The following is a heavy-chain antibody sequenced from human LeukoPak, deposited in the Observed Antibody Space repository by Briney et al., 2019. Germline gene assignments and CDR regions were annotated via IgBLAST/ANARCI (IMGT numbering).Heavy chain of an antibody. D-gene: IGHD6-13*01. CDR2: MYHSGST. CDR1: GYSISSGYY. J-gene: IGHJ4*02. CDR3: ATGGYSRGTVDY. V-gene: IGHV4-38-2*02. Sequence: SETLSLTCTVSGYSISSGYYWGWIRQPPGKGLEWIGSMYHSGSTNYNPSLKSRVTISVDTSKNQFSLKLSSVTAADTAVYYCATGGYSRGTVDYWGQGTLVTVSS.